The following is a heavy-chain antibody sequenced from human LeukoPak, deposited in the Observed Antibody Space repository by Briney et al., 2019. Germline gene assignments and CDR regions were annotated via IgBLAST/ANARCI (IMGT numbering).Heavy chain of an antibody. CDR1: GGTFSSYA. CDR3: ARVLDYGHYDGY. Sequence: SVKVSCKASGGTFSSYAISWVRQAPGQGLEGMGRIIPILGIANYAQKFQGRVTITADKSTSTAYMELSSLRSEDTAVYYCARVLDYGHYDGYWGQGTLVTVSS. J-gene: IGHJ4*02. CDR2: IIPILGIA. D-gene: IGHD4-17*01. V-gene: IGHV1-69*04.